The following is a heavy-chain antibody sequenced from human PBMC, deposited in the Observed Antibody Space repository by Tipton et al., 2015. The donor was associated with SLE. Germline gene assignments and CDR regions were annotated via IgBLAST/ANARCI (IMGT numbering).Heavy chain of an antibody. J-gene: IGHJ4*02. CDR2: ISGSGDNT. CDR3: ARGRSPISSGWSDY. Sequence: SLRLSCAASGFTFSSYAMSWVRQAPGKGLEWVSTISGSGDNTYYADSVKGRFTISRDNSKNTLYLQMNSLRAEDTAVYYCARGRSPISSGWSDYWGQGTLVTVSS. D-gene: IGHD6-19*01. V-gene: IGHV3-23*01. CDR1: GFTFSSYA.